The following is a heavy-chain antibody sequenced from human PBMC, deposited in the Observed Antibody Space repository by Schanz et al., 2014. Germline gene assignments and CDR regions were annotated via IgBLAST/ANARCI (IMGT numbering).Heavy chain of an antibody. V-gene: IGHV7-4-1*02. CDR2: IHTVTGNP. Sequence: QVQLVQSGSELKKPGASVKVSCKASGYTFTSNALNWVRQAPGQGLEWMGWIHTVTGNPTYAQDFTGRFVFSLDTSVSTAYLQINSLLAEDTAIYYCATEGPRSSWPPHFGYWGQGTLVTVSP. CDR3: ATEGPRSSWPPHFGY. J-gene: IGHJ4*02. CDR1: GYTFTSNA. D-gene: IGHD6-13*01.